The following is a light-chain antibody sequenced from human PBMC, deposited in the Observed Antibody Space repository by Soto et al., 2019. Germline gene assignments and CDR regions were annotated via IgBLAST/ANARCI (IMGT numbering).Light chain of an antibody. CDR1: QDISNN. CDR2: AAS. CDR3: LQHTYLWT. V-gene: IGKV1-17*01. Sequence: DIQMTQSPSSLSASEGDSVTITCRASQDISNNLGWFQQKPGKAPKRLIYAASSLQSGVPSRFSGSGSGTEFTLTISSLQPEDFATYYCLQHTYLWTFGQGTKVDIK. J-gene: IGKJ1*01.